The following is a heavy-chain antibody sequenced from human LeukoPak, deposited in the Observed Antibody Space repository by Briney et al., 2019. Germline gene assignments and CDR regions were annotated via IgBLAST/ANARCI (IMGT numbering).Heavy chain of an antibody. J-gene: IGHJ3*02. CDR3: ARVPWTGYSSSYGAFDI. CDR1: GGSIGSYY. D-gene: IGHD6-13*01. Sequence: SETLSLTCTVSGGSIGSYYWSWIRQPPGKGLEWIGYIYYSGSTNYNPSLKSRVTIAVDTSKNQLSLKLSSVTAADTAVYYCARVPWTGYSSSYGAFDIWGQGTMVTVSS. V-gene: IGHV4-59*08. CDR2: IYYSGST.